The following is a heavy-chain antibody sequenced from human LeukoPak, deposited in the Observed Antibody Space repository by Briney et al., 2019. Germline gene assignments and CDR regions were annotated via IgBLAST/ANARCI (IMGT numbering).Heavy chain of an antibody. CDR2: IYPGDSKT. CDR1: GYSFSSYW. Sequence: GESLKISCKASGYSFSSYWIGWVRQMPGEGLEWVGIIYPGDSKTRYSPSFQGQVTISVDKSISTAYLQWSSLKASDSAIYYCARPQYGACDYWGQGTRVTVSS. J-gene: IGHJ4*02. CDR3: ARPQYGACDY. V-gene: IGHV5-51*01. D-gene: IGHD4-17*01.